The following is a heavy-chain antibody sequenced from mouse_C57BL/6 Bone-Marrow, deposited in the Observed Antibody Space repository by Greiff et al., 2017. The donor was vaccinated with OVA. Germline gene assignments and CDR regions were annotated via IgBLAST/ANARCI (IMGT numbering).Heavy chain of an antibody. Sequence: DVMLVESGEGLVKPGGSLKLSCAASGFTFSSYAMSWVRQTPEKRLEWVAYISSGGDYIYYADTVKGRFTIARDNARNTLYLQMSSLKSEDTSMYYCTRLLDAMDYWGQGTSVTVSS. CDR3: TRLLDAMDY. D-gene: IGHD2-1*01. CDR1: GFTFSSYA. CDR2: ISSGGDYI. V-gene: IGHV5-9-1*02. J-gene: IGHJ4*01.